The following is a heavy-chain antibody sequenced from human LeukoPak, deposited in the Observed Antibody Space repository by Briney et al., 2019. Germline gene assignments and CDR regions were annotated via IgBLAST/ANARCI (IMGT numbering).Heavy chain of an antibody. D-gene: IGHD2-2*01. V-gene: IGHV3-9*01. Sequence: GGSLRLSCAASGFTFDDYAMHWVRQAPGKGLEWVSGISWNSGSIGYADSVKGRFTISRDNAKNSLYLQMNSLRAEDTALYYCAKDIVVVPSYGMDVWGQGTTVTVSS. CDR3: AKDIVVVPSYGMDV. J-gene: IGHJ6*02. CDR2: ISWNSGSI. CDR1: GFTFDDYA.